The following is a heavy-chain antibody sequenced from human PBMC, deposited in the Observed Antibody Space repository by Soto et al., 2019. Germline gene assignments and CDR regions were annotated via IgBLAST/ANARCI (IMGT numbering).Heavy chain of an antibody. J-gene: IGHJ1*01. CDR2: ISSNGGST. V-gene: IGHV3-64*01. CDR1: GFTFSSYA. Sequence: GGSLRLSCAASGFTFSSYAMHWVRQAPGKGLEYVSAISSNGGSTYYANSVKGRFTISRDNSKNTLYLQMGSLRAEDMAVYYCARVAAVAGGLRYFQHWGQGTLVTVSS. D-gene: IGHD6-19*01. CDR3: ARVAAVAGGLRYFQH.